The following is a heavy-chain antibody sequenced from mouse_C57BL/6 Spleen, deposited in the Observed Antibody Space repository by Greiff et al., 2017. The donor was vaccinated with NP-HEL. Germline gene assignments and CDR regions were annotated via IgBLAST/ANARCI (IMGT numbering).Heavy chain of an antibody. J-gene: IGHJ2*01. CDR1: GYTFTDYY. CDR2: IFPGSGST. Sequence: QVQLKESGPELVKPGASVKISCKASGYTFTDYYINWVKQRPGQGLEWIGWIFPGSGSTYSNEKVKGKATLTVDKSSSPAYMQLSSLTSEDSAVYFCARESPLYGSSSSYFDDWGQGTTLTVSS. V-gene: IGHV1-75*01. D-gene: IGHD1-1*01. CDR3: ARESPLYGSSSSYFDD.